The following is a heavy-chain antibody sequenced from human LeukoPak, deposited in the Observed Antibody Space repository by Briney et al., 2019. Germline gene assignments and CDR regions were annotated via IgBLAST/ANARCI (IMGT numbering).Heavy chain of an antibody. J-gene: IGHJ4*02. V-gene: IGHV5-51*01. Sequence: GESLKISCKGSGYSFTSYWIGWVRQMPGKGLEWMGIIYPGDSDTRYSPSFQGQVTISADKSISTAYLRWSSLKASDTAMYYCVAIHPQQLFDYWGQGTLVTVSS. CDR1: GYSFTSYW. D-gene: IGHD6-13*01. CDR2: IYPGDSDT. CDR3: VAIHPQQLFDY.